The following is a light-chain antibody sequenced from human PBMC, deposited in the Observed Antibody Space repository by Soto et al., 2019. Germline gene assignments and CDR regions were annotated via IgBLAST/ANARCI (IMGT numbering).Light chain of an antibody. V-gene: IGKV3-20*01. Sequence: EIVLTQSPATLSLSPGERATLSCRASQSVTSSYLAWYQHKPGQAPRLLIYGASSRATGIPDKFSGSGSGTDFTLTISRLEPEDFAVYYCQQYGSSPALTFGGGTKVEIK. J-gene: IGKJ4*01. CDR1: QSVTSSY. CDR3: QQYGSSPALT. CDR2: GAS.